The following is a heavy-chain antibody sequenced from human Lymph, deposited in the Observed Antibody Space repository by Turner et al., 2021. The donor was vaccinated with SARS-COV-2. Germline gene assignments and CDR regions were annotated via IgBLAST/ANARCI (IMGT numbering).Heavy chain of an antibody. CDR2: INPMLDIA. CDR1: GGTFSSYA. J-gene: IGHJ4*02. D-gene: IGHD1-20*01. V-gene: IGHV1-69*10. CDR3: ARDVTGPLGY. Sequence: QVQLVQSVAEVKKPGSSVKVSRKASGGTFSSYAISWVRQAPGQGLEWMGGINPMLDIASYAQQFQGRVKITAEKSTSKAYMELSSLRSEDTAVYYCARDVTGPLGYWGQGTLVTVSS.